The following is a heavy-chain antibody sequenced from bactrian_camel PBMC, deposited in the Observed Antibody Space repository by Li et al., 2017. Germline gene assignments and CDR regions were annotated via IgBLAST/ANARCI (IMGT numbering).Heavy chain of an antibody. V-gene: IGHV3S55*01. Sequence: HVQLVESGGGSVQAGETLRLSCTISGFTNAPEGMAWYRQAPGSKCDLVSSIRRNGKTDYADSVKGRFAISRDNAKNTLYLQMNSLKSEDTAVYYCSAGPPNIGSWYSWGQGTQVTVS. D-gene: IGHD6*01. CDR2: IRRNGKT. J-gene: IGHJ6*01. CDR1: GFTNAPEG. CDR3: SAGPPNIGSWYS.